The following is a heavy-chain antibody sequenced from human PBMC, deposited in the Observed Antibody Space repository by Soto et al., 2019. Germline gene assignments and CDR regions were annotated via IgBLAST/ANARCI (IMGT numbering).Heavy chain of an antibody. CDR3: ARDEWITGTTLDY. CDR1: GFTFSSYG. D-gene: IGHD1-7*01. J-gene: IGHJ4*02. Sequence: GGSLRLSCAASGFTFSSYGMHWVRQAPGKGLEWVAVIWYNGSNKYYADSVKGRFTISRDNSKNTLYLQMNSLRAEDTAVYYCARDEWITGTTLDYWGQGTLVTVSS. V-gene: IGHV3-33*01. CDR2: IWYNGSNK.